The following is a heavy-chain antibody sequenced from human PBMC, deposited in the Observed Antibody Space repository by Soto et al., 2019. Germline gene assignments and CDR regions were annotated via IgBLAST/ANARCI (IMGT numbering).Heavy chain of an antibody. CDR1: GASISYYF. J-gene: IGHJ4*02. Sequence: PSETLSLTCTVSGASISYYFWSWIRQSPGRGLEWIGYLDYSGSTNYNPSLKSRVIISADTSKNQFSLKLNSVTAADTAVYYCAKKRDDCYDKWGQGKLVTVSS. CDR2: LDYSGST. CDR3: AKKRDDCYDK. V-gene: IGHV4-59*01.